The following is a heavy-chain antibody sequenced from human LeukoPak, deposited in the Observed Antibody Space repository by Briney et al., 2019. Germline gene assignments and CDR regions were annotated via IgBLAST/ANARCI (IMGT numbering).Heavy chain of an antibody. J-gene: IGHJ4*02. Sequence: PSETLSLTCTVSGGSISSYYWSWIRQPAGKGLEWIGRIYTSGSTNYNPSLKSRVTMSVDTSKNQFSLKLSSVTAADTAVYYCERTATEYYYDSSGYYPCFFDYWGQGTLVTVSS. V-gene: IGHV4-4*07. CDR1: GGSISSYY. D-gene: IGHD3-22*01. CDR3: ERTATEYYYDSSGYYPCFFDY. CDR2: IYTSGST.